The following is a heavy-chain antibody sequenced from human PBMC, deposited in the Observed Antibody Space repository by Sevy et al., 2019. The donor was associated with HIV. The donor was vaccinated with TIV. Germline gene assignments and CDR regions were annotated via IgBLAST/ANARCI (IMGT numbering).Heavy chain of an antibody. CDR2: ISAYNGNT. Sequence: ASMKVSCKASGYTFTSYGISWVRQAPGQGLEWMGWISAYNGNTNYAQKLQGRVTMTTDTSTSTAYMELRSLRSDDTAVYYCARDLGYCSSTSCFDYYYYGMDVWGQGTTVTVSS. J-gene: IGHJ6*02. D-gene: IGHD2-2*01. V-gene: IGHV1-18*01. CDR3: ARDLGYCSSTSCFDYYYYGMDV. CDR1: GYTFTSYG.